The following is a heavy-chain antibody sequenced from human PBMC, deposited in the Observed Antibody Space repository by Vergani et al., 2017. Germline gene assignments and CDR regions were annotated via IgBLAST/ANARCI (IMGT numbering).Heavy chain of an antibody. CDR3: ARVLWADYDILTGYFYDY. CDR2: IYYSGST. D-gene: IGHD3-9*01. V-gene: IGHV4-59*12. J-gene: IGHJ4*02. CDR1: GGSISSYY. Sequence: QVQLQESGPGLVKPSETLSLTCTVSGGSISSYYWSWIRQPPGKGLEWIWYIYYSGSTNYNPSLKSRVTISVDTSKNQFSLKLSSVTAADTAVYYCARVLWADYDILTGYFYDYWGQGTLVTVSS.